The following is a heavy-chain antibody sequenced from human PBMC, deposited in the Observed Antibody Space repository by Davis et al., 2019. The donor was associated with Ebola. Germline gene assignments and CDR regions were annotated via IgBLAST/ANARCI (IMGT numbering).Heavy chain of an antibody. CDR3: ARTSIAAAGTLEYGVLTLYYYGMDV. CDR1: GGSFSGYY. V-gene: IGHV4-34*01. CDR2: INHSGST. D-gene: IGHD6-13*01. Sequence: MPSETLSLTCAVYGGSFSGYYWSWIRQPPGKGLEWIGEINHSGSTNYNPSLKSRVTISVDTSKNQFSLMLSSVTAADTAVYYCARTSIAAAGTLEYGVLTLYYYGMDVWGQGTTVTVSS. J-gene: IGHJ6*02.